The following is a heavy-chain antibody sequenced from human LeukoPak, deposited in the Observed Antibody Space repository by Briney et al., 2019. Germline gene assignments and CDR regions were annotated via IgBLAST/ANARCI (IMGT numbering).Heavy chain of an antibody. J-gene: IGHJ6*03. Sequence: GGSLRLSCAASGFTFSNYWMTWVRQAPGKGLEWVADIKQDGSEKLYVNSVRGRFTISRDNDTMSLFLQMNSLRAEDTAVYYCARDNGVVHGVYYMDVWGKGTTVTVS. V-gene: IGHV3-7*01. CDR2: IKQDGSEK. CDR1: GFTFSNYW. D-gene: IGHD3-3*01. CDR3: ARDNGVVHGVYYMDV.